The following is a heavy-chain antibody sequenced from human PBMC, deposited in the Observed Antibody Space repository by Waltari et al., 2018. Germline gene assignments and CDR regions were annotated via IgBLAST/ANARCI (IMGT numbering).Heavy chain of an antibody. CDR1: GDSMSSSDW. D-gene: IGHD2-15*01. CDR2: IQRSGRT. CDR3: ARDRGRGIYLDS. J-gene: IGHJ4*02. Sequence: QMQLQESGPGLVKPSGTLSLTCTVSGDSMSSSDWWSWVRQTPEKGLEWIGQIQRSGRTNYNPSFESRVTISIDTSKNQFSLKVTSTTAADTAVYYCARDRGRGIYLDSWGRGTQVTVSP. V-gene: IGHV4-4*02.